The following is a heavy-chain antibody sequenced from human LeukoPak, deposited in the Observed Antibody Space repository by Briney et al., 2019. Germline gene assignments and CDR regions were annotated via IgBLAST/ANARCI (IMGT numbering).Heavy chain of an antibody. CDR2: VDPEDGET. Sequence: ASVKVSCKASGYTFTGYYMHWVQQAPGKGLEWMGLVDPEDGETIYAEKFQGRVTITADTSTDTAYMELSSLRSEDTAVYYCAIGGYQAGDYWGQGTLVTVSS. V-gene: IGHV1-69-2*01. CDR3: AIGGYQAGDY. J-gene: IGHJ4*02. CDR1: GYTFTGYY. D-gene: IGHD1-26*01.